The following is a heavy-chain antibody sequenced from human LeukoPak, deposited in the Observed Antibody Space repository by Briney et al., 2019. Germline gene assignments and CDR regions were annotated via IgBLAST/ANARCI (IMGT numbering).Heavy chain of an antibody. D-gene: IGHD2-2*02. CDR3: SRDMVVVPAAILYFEH. Sequence: SETLSLTCTVSGGSISSYYWSWIRQPPGKGLEWIGYIYYSGSTNYNPSLKSRVTISVDTSKNQFSLKLSSVTAADTAVYYCSRDMVVVPAAILYFEHWAQGTLVPVSS. J-gene: IGHJ4*02. CDR2: IYYSGST. V-gene: IGHV4-59*01. CDR1: GGSISSYY.